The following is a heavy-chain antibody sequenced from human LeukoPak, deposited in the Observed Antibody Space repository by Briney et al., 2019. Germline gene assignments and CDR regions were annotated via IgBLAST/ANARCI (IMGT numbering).Heavy chain of an antibody. CDR1: GYTFTRYY. CDR3: AREYEPLFDY. J-gene: IGHJ4*02. V-gene: IGHV1-46*01. D-gene: IGHD3-16*01. Sequence: ASVKVSFKASGYTFTRYYIHWVRQAPGQGLEWMGIINPSGGSTSYAQKFQGRVTMTRDTSTSTVYMELSSLRSEDTAVYYCAREYEPLFDYWGQGTLVTVSS. CDR2: INPSGGST.